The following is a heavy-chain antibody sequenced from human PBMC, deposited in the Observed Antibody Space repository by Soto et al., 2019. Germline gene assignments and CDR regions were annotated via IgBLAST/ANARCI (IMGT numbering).Heavy chain of an antibody. D-gene: IGHD2-15*01. CDR2: IIPIFGTA. V-gene: IGHV1-69*13. Sequence: ASVKVSCKASGGTFSSYAISWVRQAPGQGLEWMGGIIPIFGTANYAQKFQGRVTITADESTSTAYMELSSLRSEDTAVYYCARGDCSGGSCYDYYYYYGMDVWGQGTTVTVSS. CDR3: ARGDCSGGSCYDYYYYYGMDV. CDR1: GGTFSSYA. J-gene: IGHJ6*02.